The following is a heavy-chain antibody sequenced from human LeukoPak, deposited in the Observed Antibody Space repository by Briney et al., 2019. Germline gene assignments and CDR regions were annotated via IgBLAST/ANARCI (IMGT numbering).Heavy chain of an antibody. Sequence: PGRSLRLSCAASGFTFSNYAMHWVRQARGKGLEWVAVISYDGSNKDYADSVKGRFTISRDNSKNTLYLQMNSLRAEDTAVYYCARSSSGWYYYWGQGIMVTVSS. J-gene: IGHJ4*02. V-gene: IGHV3-30-3*01. CDR2: ISYDGSNK. D-gene: IGHD6-19*01. CDR3: ARSSSGWYYY. CDR1: GFTFSNYA.